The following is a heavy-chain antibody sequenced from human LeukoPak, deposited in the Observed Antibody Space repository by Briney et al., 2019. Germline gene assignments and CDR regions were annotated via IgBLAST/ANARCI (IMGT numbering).Heavy chain of an antibody. CDR2: INPNSGGT. CDR1: GYTFTGYY. Sequence: ASVKVSCKPFGYTFTGYYIHGVQQAPGQELKWMGWINPNSGGTNYAQKFQGRVTMTTDTSITTAFMDLSSLMSDDTAVYYCATSRYDVLTGSPDSWGQGTLVTVSS. CDR3: ATSRYDVLTGSPDS. V-gene: IGHV1-2*02. D-gene: IGHD3-9*01. J-gene: IGHJ4*02.